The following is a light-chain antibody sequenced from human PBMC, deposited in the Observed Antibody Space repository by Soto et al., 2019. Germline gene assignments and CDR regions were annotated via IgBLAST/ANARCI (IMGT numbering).Light chain of an antibody. CDR2: EVS. V-gene: IGLV2-14*01. CDR1: SSDVGGYNY. Sequence: QSALTQPASVSGSPGQSITISCPGTSSDVGGYNYVSWYQQHPGKAPKLMIYEVSNRPSGVSKRFSGSKSGNTASLTISRLQAEDADDYYCSSYTSSSTRVFGGGTKLTVL. CDR3: SSYTSSSTRV. J-gene: IGLJ3*02.